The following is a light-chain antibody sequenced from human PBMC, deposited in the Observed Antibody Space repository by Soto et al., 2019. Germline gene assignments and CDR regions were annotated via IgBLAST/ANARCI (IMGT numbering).Light chain of an antibody. CDR2: GAS. CDR3: QQYERSTTT. Sequence: EIVLTQSPGTLSLSPGERATLSCRASQSVSSTYLAWYQQKPGQAPSLLIYGASRRATGIPDRFSGSGSGTDFTLTISRLEPEDFAVYYCQQYERSTTTFGGGTQVEIK. J-gene: IGKJ4*01. CDR1: QSVSSTY. V-gene: IGKV3-20*01.